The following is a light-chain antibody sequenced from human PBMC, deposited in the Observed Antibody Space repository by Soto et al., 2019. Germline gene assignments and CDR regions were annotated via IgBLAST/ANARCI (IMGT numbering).Light chain of an antibody. CDR3: QQRSNWPL. CDR1: QSVSSY. J-gene: IGKJ3*01. V-gene: IGKV3-11*01. CDR2: DAS. Sequence: EIVLTQSPATLSLSPGERATLSCMASQSVSSYLAWYQQKPGHAPRLLIYDASNRATGIPARFSGSGSGTDFTLTISSLEPEDFAVYYCQQRSNWPLFGPGTKVDIK.